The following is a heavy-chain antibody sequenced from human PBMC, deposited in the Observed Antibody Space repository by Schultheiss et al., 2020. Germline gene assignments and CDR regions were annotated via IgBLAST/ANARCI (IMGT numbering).Heavy chain of an antibody. V-gene: IGHV1-8*02. CDR1: GYTFTSYG. D-gene: IGHD6-19*01. J-gene: IGHJ4*02. CDR3: ARGSSGWYGEEFDY. Sequence: ASVKVSCKASGYTFTSYGISWVRQATGQGLEWLGWMNPNSGNTGYAQKFQGRVTMTRNTSISTAYMELSSLRSEDTAVYYCARGSSGWYGEEFDYWGQGTLVTVSS. CDR2: MNPNSGNT.